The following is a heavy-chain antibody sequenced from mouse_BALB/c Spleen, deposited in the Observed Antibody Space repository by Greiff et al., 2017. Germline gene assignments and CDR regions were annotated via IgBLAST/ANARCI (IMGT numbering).Heavy chain of an antibody. CDR3: ARNYYGTRFAY. J-gene: IGHJ3*01. V-gene: IGHV3-2*02. Sequence: ESGPGLVKPSQSLSLTCTVTGYSITSDYAWNWIRQFPGNKLEWMGYISYSGSTSYNPSLKSRISITRDTSKNQFFLQLNSVTTEDTATYYCARNYYGTRFAYWGQGTLVTVSA. CDR2: ISYSGST. D-gene: IGHD1-1*01. CDR1: GYSITSDYA.